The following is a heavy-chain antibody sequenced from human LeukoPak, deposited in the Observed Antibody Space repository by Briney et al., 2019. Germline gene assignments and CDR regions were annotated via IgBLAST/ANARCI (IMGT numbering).Heavy chain of an antibody. CDR2: IYYSGST. CDR1: SGSISTSNYY. Sequence: PSETLSLTCTVSSGSISTSNYYWGWVRQPPGKGLEWIGYIYYSGSTDSNPSLKSRVTISVDTSKNQFSLKLISVTAADTAVYYCARGSIWFDPWGQGTLVTVSS. CDR3: ARGSIWFDP. J-gene: IGHJ5*02. D-gene: IGHD1-26*01. V-gene: IGHV4-61*05.